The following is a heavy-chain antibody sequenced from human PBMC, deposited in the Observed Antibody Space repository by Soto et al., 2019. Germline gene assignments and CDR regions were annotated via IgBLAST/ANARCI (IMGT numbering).Heavy chain of an antibody. CDR1: GFTFSSYG. V-gene: IGHV3-30*18. CDR3: AKDSDPQARTAGPGRYFDY. D-gene: IGHD6-13*01. CDR2: ISYDGSNK. Sequence: PGGSLRLSCAASGFTFSSYGMHWVRQAPGKGLEWVAVISYDGSNKYYADSVKGRFTISRDNSKNTLYLQMNSLRAEDTAVYYCAKDSDPQARTAGPGRYFDYWGQGTLVTVSS. J-gene: IGHJ4*02.